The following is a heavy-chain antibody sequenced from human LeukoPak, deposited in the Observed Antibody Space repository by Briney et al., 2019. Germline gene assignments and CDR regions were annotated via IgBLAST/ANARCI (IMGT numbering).Heavy chain of an antibody. Sequence: SETLSLTCTVSGGSLSSSSYYWGWIRQPPGKGLEWFGSIYYIGSTYYNPSLKSRVTISVATYKKQFSLKLSSVTAADTAVYYCARGGSYYRPVHPFDYWGQGTLVTVSS. CDR2: IYYIGST. V-gene: IGHV4-39*07. CDR3: ARGGSYYRPVHPFDY. D-gene: IGHD1-26*01. J-gene: IGHJ4*02. CDR1: GGSLSSSSYY.